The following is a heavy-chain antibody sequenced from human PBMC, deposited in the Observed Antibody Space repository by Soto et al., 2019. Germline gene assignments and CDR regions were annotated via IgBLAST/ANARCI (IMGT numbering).Heavy chain of an antibody. CDR3: AKQKGSSQLPYFDY. Sequence: GGSLRLSCAASGFTFSSYAMSWVRQAPGKGLEWVSAISGSGGSTYYADSAKGRFTISRDNSKNTLYLQMNSLRAEDTAVYYCAKQKGSSQLPYFDYWGQGTLVTVSS. CDR2: ISGSGGST. J-gene: IGHJ4*02. CDR1: GFTFSSYA. V-gene: IGHV3-23*01. D-gene: IGHD2-2*01.